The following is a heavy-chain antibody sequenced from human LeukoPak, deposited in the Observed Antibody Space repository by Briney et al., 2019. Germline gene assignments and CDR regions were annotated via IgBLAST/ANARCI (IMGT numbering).Heavy chain of an antibody. D-gene: IGHD2-21*01. CDR2: ISGNGGRT. CDR1: GFTFSILD. CDR3: ARNIPVTRWGY. V-gene: IGHV3-23*01. J-gene: IGHJ4*02. Sequence: GGSLRLSCAASGFTFSILDMSWVRQAPGRGLEWVSAISGNGGRTYYADSVKGRFTISRDNSKNTVYLQMNSLRAEDPAVYYCARNIPVTRWGYWGQGTLVTVSS.